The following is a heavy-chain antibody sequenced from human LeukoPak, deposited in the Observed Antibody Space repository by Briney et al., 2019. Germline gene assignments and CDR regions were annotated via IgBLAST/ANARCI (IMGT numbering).Heavy chain of an antibody. J-gene: IGHJ3*02. Sequence: SGPTLVKPTQTLTLTCTFSGFSLSTTGLGVGWIRQPPGKALEWLALIYWDDDKRYSPSLKSRLTITKETSKNQVVLTMTKMDPVDTATYYCAHYNSDWFWGAFDIWGQGTLVSVSS. CDR3: AHYNSDWFWGAFDI. CDR2: IYWDDDK. CDR1: GFSLSTTGLG. D-gene: IGHD3-9*01. V-gene: IGHV2-5*02.